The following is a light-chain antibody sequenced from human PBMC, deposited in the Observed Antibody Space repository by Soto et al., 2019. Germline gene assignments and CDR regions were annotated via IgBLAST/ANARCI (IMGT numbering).Light chain of an antibody. CDR3: QHYGTSSWT. J-gene: IGKJ1*01. CDR1: QSVSSSY. Sequence: EIVLTQSPGTLSLSPGERATLSCRASQSVSSSYLAWYQQKPGQAPRLLIYSASSRATGIPDRFSGSGSGTDFTLTISGLEPEDFAVYYCQHYGTSSWTFGQGTKVEIK. V-gene: IGKV3-20*01. CDR2: SAS.